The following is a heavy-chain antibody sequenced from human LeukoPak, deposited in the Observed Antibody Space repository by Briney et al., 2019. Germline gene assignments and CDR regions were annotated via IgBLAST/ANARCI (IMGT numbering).Heavy chain of an antibody. Sequence: ASVKVSCKASGYTFTSYGISWVRQAPGQGLEWMGWISAYNGNTNYAQKLQGRVTMTTDTSTSTAYMGLRSLRSDDTAVYYCARAPYCSGGSCYSGYYYYGMDVWGKGTTVTVSS. D-gene: IGHD2-15*01. V-gene: IGHV1-18*04. J-gene: IGHJ6*04. CDR3: ARAPYCSGGSCYSGYYYYGMDV. CDR1: GYTFTSYG. CDR2: ISAYNGNT.